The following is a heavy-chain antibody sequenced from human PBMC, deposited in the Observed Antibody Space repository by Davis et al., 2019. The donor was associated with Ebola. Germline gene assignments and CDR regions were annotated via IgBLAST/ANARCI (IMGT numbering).Heavy chain of an antibody. V-gene: IGHV3-43D*03. J-gene: IGHJ4*02. Sequence: GESLKISCAASGFTFGDYALHWVRQSPGKGLEWVSLISWDGRSTAYADSVRDRFSISRDNSRNFLYLQMNGLRAEDTALYYGTAYDSTFRNYWGQGTLVTVSS. CDR1: GFTFGDYA. CDR2: ISWDGRST. CDR3: TAYDSTFRNY. D-gene: IGHD3-22*01.